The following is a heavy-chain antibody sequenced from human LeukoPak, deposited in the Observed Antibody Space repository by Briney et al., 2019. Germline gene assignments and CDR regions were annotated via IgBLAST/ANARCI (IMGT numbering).Heavy chain of an antibody. D-gene: IGHD3-22*01. J-gene: IGHJ4*02. Sequence: ASVKVSCKASGGTFSSYAISWVRQAPGQGLEWMGGIIPIFGTANYAQKFQGRVTITADESTSTAYMELSSLRSEDTAVYYCARGGRMTYYYDSSGSRLDYWGQGTLVTVSS. CDR2: IIPIFGTA. V-gene: IGHV1-69*13. CDR1: GGTFSSYA. CDR3: ARGGRMTYYYDSSGSRLDY.